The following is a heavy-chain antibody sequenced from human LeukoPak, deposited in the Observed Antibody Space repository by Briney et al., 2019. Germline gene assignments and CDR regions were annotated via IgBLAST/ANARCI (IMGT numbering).Heavy chain of an antibody. CDR3: ARRTTGGKYYFDY. J-gene: IGHJ4*02. V-gene: IGHV4-4*07. CDR1: GGSIRGY. CDR2: IYGSGST. D-gene: IGHD4-17*01. Sequence: SETLSLTCTVSGGSIRGYWSWIRQPAGKGLEWIGRIYGSGSTDYNPSLKSRVTMSIDTSKNQFYLNLISVTAADTAVYYCARRTTGGKYYFDYWGQGTLVTVSS.